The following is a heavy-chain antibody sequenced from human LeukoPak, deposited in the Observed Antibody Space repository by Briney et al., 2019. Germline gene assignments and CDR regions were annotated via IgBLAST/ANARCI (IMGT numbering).Heavy chain of an antibody. J-gene: IGHJ4*02. CDR1: GGSISSDY. CDR3: VRLGKEVTYRAYYFNY. Sequence: SETLSLTCTVSGGSISSDYWSWIRQPPGKGLEYIGFIHYSGNTNYNPSLKSRVTISIDTSKNQFSLKVSSVTAADTAVYYCVRLGKEVTYRAYYFNYWGQGTLVTVSS. CDR2: IHYSGNT. V-gene: IGHV4-59*08. D-gene: IGHD5-18*01.